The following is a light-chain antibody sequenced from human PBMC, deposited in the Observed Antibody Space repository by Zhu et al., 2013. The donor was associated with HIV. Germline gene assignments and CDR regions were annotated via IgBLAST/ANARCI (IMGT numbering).Light chain of an antibody. CDR2: AAS. Sequence: DIQMTQSPSSLSASVGDRVSITCRASQGIRIDLGWYQKKPGQAPRRLIYAASSLQRGVPSRFSGSGSGTEFTLTISSLQPEDFATYYCQQLSSYPLTFGGGTKVEIK. CDR1: QGIRID. CDR3: QQLSSYPLT. V-gene: IGKV1-17*01. J-gene: IGKJ4*01.